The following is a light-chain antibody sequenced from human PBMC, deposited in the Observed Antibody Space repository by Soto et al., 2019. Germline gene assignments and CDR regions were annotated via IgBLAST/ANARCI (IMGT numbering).Light chain of an antibody. Sequence: QSALTQPASVSGSPGQSITISCTGTSSDVGGYNYVSWYQQFPGKAPKLMIYEVSNRPSGVSDRFSGSKSGNTASLIISGLRAEDEADYYCSSQTGSATVLFGGGTKLTVL. J-gene: IGLJ2*01. CDR3: SSQTGSATVL. CDR1: SSDVGGYNY. V-gene: IGLV2-14*01. CDR2: EVS.